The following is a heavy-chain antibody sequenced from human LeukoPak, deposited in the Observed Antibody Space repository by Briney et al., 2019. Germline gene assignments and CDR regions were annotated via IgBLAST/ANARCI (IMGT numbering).Heavy chain of an antibody. CDR3: ARDLLEEYYYGSGSYSLGY. J-gene: IGHJ4*02. CDR2: IIPILGIA. V-gene: IGHV1-69*04. D-gene: IGHD3-10*01. CDR1: GGTFSSYT. Sequence: SVKVSCKASGGTFSSYTISWVRQAPGQGLEWMGRIIPILGIANYAQKFQGRVTITADKSTSTAYMGLSRLRSEDTAVYYCARDLLEEYYYGSGSYSLGYWGQGTLVTVSS.